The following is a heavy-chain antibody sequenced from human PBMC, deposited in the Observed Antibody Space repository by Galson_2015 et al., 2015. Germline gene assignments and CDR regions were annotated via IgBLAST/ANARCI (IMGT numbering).Heavy chain of an antibody. D-gene: IGHD3-10*01. Sequence: SLRLSCAASGFTFSNSAMPWVRQAPGQGLEWVGSIGATGAKTYYSESAQGRFTVSRDTSKNTLSLQMNSLTADDTALFYCARVRGASWNKGDWLDPWGQGTLVTVSS. J-gene: IGHJ5*02. CDR3: ARVRGASWNKGDWLDP. V-gene: IGHV3-23*01. CDR2: IGATGAKT. CDR1: GFTFSNSA.